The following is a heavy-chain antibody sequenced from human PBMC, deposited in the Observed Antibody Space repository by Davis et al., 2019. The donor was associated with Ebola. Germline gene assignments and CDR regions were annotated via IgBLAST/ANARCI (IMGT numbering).Heavy chain of an antibody. V-gene: IGHV3-11*04. Sequence: GGSLRLSCAASGFTFSDYYMSWIRQAPGQGLEWVSFISGSATTVSYADSVRGRFTISRDNAKNSLYLQMNSLGDEDTAVYYCARRADYWGQGTLVTVSS. CDR1: GFTFSDYY. J-gene: IGHJ4*02. CDR2: ISGSATTV. CDR3: ARRADY.